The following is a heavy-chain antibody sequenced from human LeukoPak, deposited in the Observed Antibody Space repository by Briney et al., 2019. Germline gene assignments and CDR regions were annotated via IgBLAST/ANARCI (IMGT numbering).Heavy chain of an antibody. CDR3: ARAPEDARGAYGIYQMDA. Sequence: PGRSLRLSCAASGFIFSSYAMHWVRQAPGKGLEWVAAISYDGSNKYYADSVKGRFTISRDNPKNTLYLQMNSLRAEDTDVYFCARAPEDARGAYGIYQMDAWGQGTTVIVSS. D-gene: IGHD3-10*01. CDR2: ISYDGSNK. CDR1: GFIFSSYA. J-gene: IGHJ6*02. V-gene: IGHV3-30*01.